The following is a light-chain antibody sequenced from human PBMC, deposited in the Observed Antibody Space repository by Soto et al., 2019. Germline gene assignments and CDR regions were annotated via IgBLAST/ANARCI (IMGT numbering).Light chain of an antibody. CDR1: NSDIGTYDS. CDR3: CSSTGTYTVV. CDR2: DVI. J-gene: IGLJ2*01. V-gene: IGLV2-11*01. Sequence: QSALTQPRSVSGSPGQSVTISCTGSNSDIGTYDSISWFQQSLGIAPKLLIYDVIKRPSGVSDRFSGSKSGNTASLTISGLQADDEAEYYCCSSTGTYTVVFGGGTKLTVL.